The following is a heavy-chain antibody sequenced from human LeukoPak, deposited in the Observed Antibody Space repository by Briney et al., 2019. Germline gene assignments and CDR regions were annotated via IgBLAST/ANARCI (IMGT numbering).Heavy chain of an antibody. V-gene: IGHV4-34*01. Sequence: SETLSLTCAVYGGSFSGYYWSWIRQPPGKGLEWMGEINHSGSTNYNPSLMSRVTISVDTSKNQFSLKLSSVTAADTAVYFCARQNYGSAPLRYWGQGTLVTVSS. CDR2: INHSGST. CDR1: GGSFSGYY. D-gene: IGHD3-10*01. J-gene: IGHJ4*02. CDR3: ARQNYGSAPLRY.